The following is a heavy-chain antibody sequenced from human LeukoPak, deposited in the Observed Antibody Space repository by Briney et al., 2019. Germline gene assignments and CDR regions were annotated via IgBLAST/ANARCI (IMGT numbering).Heavy chain of an antibody. Sequence: PGGSLRLSCADSGFTLRNYDMSWVRQAPGKGLEWVAGISSGGAYTYYADSVKGRFTISRDNSRNTLYLQMNSLRAEDTAVYYCARSGLSRFGFWGQGTLVTVSS. V-gene: IGHV3-23*01. D-gene: IGHD2/OR15-2a*01. J-gene: IGHJ4*02. CDR1: GFTLRNYD. CDR2: ISSGGAYT. CDR3: ARSGLSRFGF.